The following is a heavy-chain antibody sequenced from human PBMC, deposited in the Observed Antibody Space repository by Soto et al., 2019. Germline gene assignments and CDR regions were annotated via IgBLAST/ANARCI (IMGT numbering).Heavy chain of an antibody. CDR3: ARGSLYYDILTGYDSGWFDP. J-gene: IGHJ5*02. D-gene: IGHD3-9*01. V-gene: IGHV4-30-2*01. CDR1: GGSISSGGYS. Sequence: QLQLQESGSGLVKPSQTLSLTCAVSGGSISSGGYSWSWIRQPPGKGLEWIGYSYHSGSTYYNPSLKSRVTISLDRSKNQFSLKLSSVTAADTAVYYCARGSLYYDILTGYDSGWFDPWGQCTLVTVSS. CDR2: SYHSGST.